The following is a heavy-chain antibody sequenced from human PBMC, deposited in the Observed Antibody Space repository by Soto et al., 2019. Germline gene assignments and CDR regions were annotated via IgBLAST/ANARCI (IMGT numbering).Heavy chain of an antibody. D-gene: IGHD1-1*01. CDR1: GGSISRITNY. CDR3: ANWNDRK. CDR2: IYYSGST. Sequence: PSETLSLTCTVSGGSISRITNYWGWVRQPPGKGLEWIGTIYYSGSTYYNPSLQSRVTISLDTSKNQFSLKLSPVTAADTAVFYCANWNDRKWGQGTLVTVSS. J-gene: IGHJ4*02. V-gene: IGHV4-39*01.